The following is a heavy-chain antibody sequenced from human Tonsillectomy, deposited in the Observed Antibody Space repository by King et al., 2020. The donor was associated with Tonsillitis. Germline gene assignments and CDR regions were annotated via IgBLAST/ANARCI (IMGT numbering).Heavy chain of an antibody. J-gene: IGHJ3*02. CDR3: AKDGFESSRWFRNGFHI. CDR2: ISGDGTST. D-gene: IGHD6-13*01. V-gene: IGHV3-43*02. Sequence: VQLVESGGGVVQPGGSLRLSCAASGFTFDAYAMHWLRQAPGKGLEWVSLISGDGTSTFYADSLKGRFIISRDSSKNSLYLQMNSLRTEDTALYYCAKDGFESSRWFRNGFHIRGQGTLVTVS. CDR1: GFTFDAYA.